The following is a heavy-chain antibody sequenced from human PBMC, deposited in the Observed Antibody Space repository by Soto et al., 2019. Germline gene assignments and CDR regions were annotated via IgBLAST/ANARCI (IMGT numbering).Heavy chain of an antibody. CDR2: ISHRGTA. D-gene: IGHD6-13*01. J-gene: IGHJ5*02. Sequence: PSETLSLTCTVSGGAIISGAYYCVGIRQHPGKGLEWTGYISHRGTAYYTPSLKSRVSLSVDPSKSQFSLNVTSLTAADTAVYYCARVSATGTRWFDPWGPGTLVTVSS. CDR3: ARVSATGTRWFDP. V-gene: IGHV4-31*03. CDR1: GGAIISGAYY.